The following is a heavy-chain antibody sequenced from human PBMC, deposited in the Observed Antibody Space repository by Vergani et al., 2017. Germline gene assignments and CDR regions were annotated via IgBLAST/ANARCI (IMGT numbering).Heavy chain of an antibody. Sequence: QVQLVQSGAEVKKPGSSVKVSCKASGGTFSSYAISWVRQAPGQGPEWMGGIIPIFGTTNYAQKFQGRVTITADESTSTAHLELSSLRSEDTAVYYCARGAMAGNLREDGFDIWGQGTMVTVSS. CDR1: GGTFSSYA. J-gene: IGHJ3*02. D-gene: IGHD6-19*01. CDR3: ARGAMAGNLREDGFDI. V-gene: IGHV1-69*01. CDR2: IIPIFGTT.